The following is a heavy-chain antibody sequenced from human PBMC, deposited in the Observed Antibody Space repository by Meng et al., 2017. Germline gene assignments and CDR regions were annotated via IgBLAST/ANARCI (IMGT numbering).Heavy chain of an antibody. Sequence: ASVKVSCKASGYTFTSYYMHWVRQAPGQGLEWMGRINPSGGSTSYAQKFQGRVTMTRDTSISSAYMELSRLRSDDTAVYYCAREDYYESSGYSGYWGQGTLVTVSS. CDR2: INPSGGST. D-gene: IGHD3-22*01. V-gene: IGHV1-46*01. J-gene: IGHJ4*02. CDR1: GYTFTSYY. CDR3: AREDYYESSGYSGY.